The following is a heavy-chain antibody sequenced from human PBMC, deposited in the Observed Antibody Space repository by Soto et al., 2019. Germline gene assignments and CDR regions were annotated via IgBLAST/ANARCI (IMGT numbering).Heavy chain of an antibody. Sequence: GESLKISCKGSGYNFANYWIGWVRQMPGKGLEWMGIIYPGNSDTRYSPSFQGQVTISADTSISTAYLEWSSLKASDTAIYYCARHVYYDVLKKNYWGQGTLVTVPS. J-gene: IGHJ4*02. CDR3: ARHVYYDVLKKNY. CDR2: IYPGNSDT. D-gene: IGHD3-9*01. CDR1: GYNFANYW. V-gene: IGHV5-51*01.